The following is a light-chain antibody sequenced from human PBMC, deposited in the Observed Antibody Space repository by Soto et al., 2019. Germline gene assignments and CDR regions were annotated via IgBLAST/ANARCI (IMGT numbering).Light chain of an antibody. V-gene: IGKV2-28*01. CDR2: LGS. J-gene: IGKJ1*01. Sequence: IVMTQAPLCLPVTPGEPSCISLCSRLSLLHSNGYNYLDGYLQKPGQSPQLLIYLGSNRASGVPDRFSGGGSGADFTLKISRVEAEDVGVYYFMQALQTPPTFGQGTKVDIK. CDR1: LSLLHSNGYNY. CDR3: MQALQTPPT.